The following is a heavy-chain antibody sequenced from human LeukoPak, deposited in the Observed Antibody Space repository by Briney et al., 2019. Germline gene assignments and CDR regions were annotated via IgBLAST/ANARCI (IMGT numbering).Heavy chain of an antibody. CDR1: GYTFTSYY. D-gene: IGHD1-26*01. CDR2: IKPSDGWT. J-gene: IGHJ4*02. V-gene: IGHV1-46*01. Sequence: ASVKVSCKASGYTFTSYYIHWVRQAPGQGLEWKGIIKPSDGWTSYAQKFQGRVTMTSDTSTSTLYMEVSSLRSEDTAVYFCVREEGATYYYDYWGQGTLVTVSS. CDR3: VREEGATYYYDY.